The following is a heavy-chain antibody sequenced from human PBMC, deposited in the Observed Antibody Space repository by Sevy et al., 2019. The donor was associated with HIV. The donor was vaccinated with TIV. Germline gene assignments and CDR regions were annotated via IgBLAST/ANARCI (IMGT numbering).Heavy chain of an antibody. J-gene: IGHJ4*02. CDR3: ASVLSYQLLSR. CDR1: GYTFTSYD. Sequence: ASVKVSCKASGYTFTSYDINWVRQATGQWLEWMGWMNPNSGNTGQAQKFQGRVTMTRNTSISTAYMELSSLRSEDTAVYYWASVLSYQLLSRWGQGTLLTVSS. D-gene: IGHD2-2*01. CDR2: MNPNSGNT. V-gene: IGHV1-8*01.